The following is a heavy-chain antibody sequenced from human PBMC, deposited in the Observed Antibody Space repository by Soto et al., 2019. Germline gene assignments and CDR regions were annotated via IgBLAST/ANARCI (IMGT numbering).Heavy chain of an antibody. CDR2: ISGSGGST. CDR1: GFTFSSYS. CDR3: AKEHQQLVLRSIGY. D-gene: IGHD6-13*01. J-gene: IGHJ4*02. Sequence: PGGSLRLSCAASGFTFSSYSMSWVRQAPGKGLEWVSAISGSGGSTYYADSVKGRFTISRDNSKNTLYLQMNSLRAEDTAVYYCAKEHQQLVLRSIGYWGQGTLVTVSS. V-gene: IGHV3-23*01.